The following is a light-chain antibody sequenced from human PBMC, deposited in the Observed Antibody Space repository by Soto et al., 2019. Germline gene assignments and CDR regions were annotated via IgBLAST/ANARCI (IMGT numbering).Light chain of an antibody. CDR3: SSYAGSNNYVV. J-gene: IGLJ2*01. CDR1: SSDVGGYKY. CDR2: EVS. Sequence: SALTQPPSASGSPGQSVTISCTGTSSDVGGYKYVSWYQLHPGKAPKLMIYEVSKRPSGVPDRFSGSKSGNTASLTVSGFQAEDEADYYCSSYAGSNNYVVFGGGTKVTVL. V-gene: IGLV2-8*01.